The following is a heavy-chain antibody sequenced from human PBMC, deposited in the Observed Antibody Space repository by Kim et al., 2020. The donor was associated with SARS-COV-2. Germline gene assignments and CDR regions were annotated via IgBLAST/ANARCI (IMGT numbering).Heavy chain of an antibody. CDR3: AKDQRTWIQLYYFDY. CDR2: ISYDGSNK. J-gene: IGHJ4*02. V-gene: IGHV3-30*18. D-gene: IGHD5-18*01. Sequence: GGSLRLSCAASGFTFSSYGMHWVRQAPGKGLEWVAVISYDGSNKYYADSVKGRFTISRDNSKNTLYLQMNSLRAEDTAVYYCAKDQRTWIQLYYFDYWGQGTLVTVSS. CDR1: GFTFSSYG.